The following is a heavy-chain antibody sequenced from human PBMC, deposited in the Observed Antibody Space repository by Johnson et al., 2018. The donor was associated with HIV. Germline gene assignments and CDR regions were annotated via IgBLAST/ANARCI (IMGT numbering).Heavy chain of an antibody. CDR3: TGDGPRDAFDI. CDR1: GFAFDDYG. D-gene: IGHD2-21*02. CDR2: INWNGGST. J-gene: IGHJ3*02. V-gene: IGHV3-20*04. Sequence: VQVVESGGGVVRPGGSLRLSCAASGFAFDDYGMSWVRQAPGKGLDWVSGINWNGGSTGYAGSVKGRFTISRDNAKNTLVLQMNSLRGEDTAVYYCTGDGPRDAFDIWGQGTVVIVSS.